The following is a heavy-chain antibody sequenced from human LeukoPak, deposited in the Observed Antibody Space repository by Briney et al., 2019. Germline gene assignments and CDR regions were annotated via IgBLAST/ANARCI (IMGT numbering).Heavy chain of an antibody. CDR2: ISSSSSCI. V-gene: IGHV3-21*01. J-gene: IGHJ4*02. CDR3: ARVRGALRKSYYFDY. CDR1: GFTFSSYW. D-gene: IGHD3-16*01. Sequence: GGSLRLSCAASGFTFSSYWMHWVRQAPGKGLVWVSSISSSSSCIYYADSVKGRFTISRDNAKNSLYLQMNSLRAEDTAVYYCARVRGALRKSYYFDYWGQGTLVTVSS.